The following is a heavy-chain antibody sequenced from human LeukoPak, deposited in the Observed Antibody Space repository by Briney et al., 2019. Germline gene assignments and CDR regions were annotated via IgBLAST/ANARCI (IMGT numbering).Heavy chain of an antibody. CDR1: GFTFSSYA. V-gene: IGHV3-23*01. D-gene: IGHD3-22*01. J-gene: IGHJ4*02. Sequence: PGGSLRLSCAASGFTFSSYAMIWVRQAPGKGLEWVSAISGSGGSTYYADSVKGRFTISRDNSKNTLYLQMNSLRAEDTAVYYCAKLTYYYDSSGPFDYWGQGTLVTVSS. CDR3: AKLTYYYDSSGPFDY. CDR2: ISGSGGST.